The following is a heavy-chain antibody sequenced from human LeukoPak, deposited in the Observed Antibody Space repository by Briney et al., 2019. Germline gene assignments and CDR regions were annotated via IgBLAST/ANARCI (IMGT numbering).Heavy chain of an antibody. CDR1: GFTFSDYY. Sequence: PGGSLRLSCAASGFTFSDYYMSWIRQPPGKGLEWVSYISGSTTYTNYADSVRGRFTISRDNSKNSLYLQMNSLRAEDTAVYYCARDHQWGYGYYFDYWGQGTLVTVSS. D-gene: IGHD5-18*01. CDR2: ISGSTTYT. J-gene: IGHJ4*02. V-gene: IGHV3-11*05. CDR3: ARDHQWGYGYYFDY.